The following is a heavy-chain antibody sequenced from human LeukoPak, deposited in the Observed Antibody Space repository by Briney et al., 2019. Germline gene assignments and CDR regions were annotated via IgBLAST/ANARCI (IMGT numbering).Heavy chain of an antibody. V-gene: IGHV1-18*01. Sequence: ASVKVSCKASGYTFTSYGISWVRQAPGQGLEWMGWISAYNGNTNYAQKLQGRVTMTTDTSTSTAYMELRSLRSDDTAVYYCARDPFRMTTVTDDAFDIWGQGTMVTVSS. D-gene: IGHD4-17*01. J-gene: IGHJ3*02. CDR2: ISAYNGNT. CDR3: ARDPFRMTTVTDDAFDI. CDR1: GYTFTSYG.